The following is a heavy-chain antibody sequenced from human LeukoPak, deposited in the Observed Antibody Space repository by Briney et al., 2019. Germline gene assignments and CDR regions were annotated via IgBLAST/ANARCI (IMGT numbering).Heavy chain of an antibody. CDR3: ARETGGYGYGFGAFDI. D-gene: IGHD5-18*01. V-gene: IGHV3-30*03. CDR2: ISYDGSNK. J-gene: IGHJ3*02. CDR1: GFTFSSYG. Sequence: GGSLRLSCAASGFTFSSYGMHWVRQAPGKGLEWVAVISYDGSNKGYADSVKGRFTLSRDNSKNTPYLHMNSLRAEDTAVYYCARETGGYGYGFGAFDIWGQGTMVTVSS.